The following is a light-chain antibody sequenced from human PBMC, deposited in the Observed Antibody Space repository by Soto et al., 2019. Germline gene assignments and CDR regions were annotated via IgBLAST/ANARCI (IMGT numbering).Light chain of an antibody. CDR3: QQRSNWPPLT. V-gene: IGKV3-11*01. Sequence: EIVLTQSPATLSLSPGERATLSCRASQSVRRYLAWYQQKPGQAPRLLIFDASNRATGIPARFSGSVSGTDFTLTISSLEPEYFAVYYCQQRSNWPPLTFGAGTKEEIK. CDR1: QSVRRY. CDR2: DAS. J-gene: IGKJ4*01.